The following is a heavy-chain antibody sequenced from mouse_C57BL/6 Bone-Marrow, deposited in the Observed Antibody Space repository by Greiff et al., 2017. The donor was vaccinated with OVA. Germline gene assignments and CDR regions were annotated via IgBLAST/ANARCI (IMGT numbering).Heavy chain of an antibody. CDR1: GYTFTSYW. J-gene: IGHJ4*01. CDR2: IYPGNSDT. CDR3: TRCLPYGNYSMDY. D-gene: IGHD2-1*01. V-gene: IGHV1-5*01. Sequence: EVQLQQSGTVLARPGASVKMSCKTSGYTFTSYWMHWVKQRPGQGLEWIGAIYPGNSDTSYNQKFKGKAKLTAVTSASTAYMELSSLTNEDSAVYYCTRCLPYGNYSMDYWGQGTSVTVSS.